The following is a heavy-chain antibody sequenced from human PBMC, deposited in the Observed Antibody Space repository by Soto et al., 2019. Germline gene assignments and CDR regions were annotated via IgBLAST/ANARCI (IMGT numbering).Heavy chain of an antibody. V-gene: IGHV4-38-2*01. CDR2: INRSGKT. D-gene: IGHD4-17*01. J-gene: IGHJ4*02. CDR1: GYSISSGYY. CDR3: GRSGDDYGPYIDY. Sequence: PSETLSLTCGVSGYSISSGYYWAWIRQSPGKGLEWIGSINRSGKTFYNPSLRSRLTISVDTSKNQLSLKVNFVTAADTAMYYCGRSGDDYGPYIDYWGQGTLVTVSS.